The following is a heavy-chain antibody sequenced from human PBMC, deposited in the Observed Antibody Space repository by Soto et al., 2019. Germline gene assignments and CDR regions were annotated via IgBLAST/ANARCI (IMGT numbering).Heavy chain of an antibody. V-gene: IGHV3-74*01. CDR2: INSDGSHT. Sequence: EVQLVESGGGLVQPGGSLRLSCAASGLSFNIYWMHWVRQVPGKGLVWLARINSDGSHTIYVDSVKGRFTISRDNAKNTVFLQMDSPRDEDTGVYYSAGGMAGLDVWRQGTTVTVSS. CDR3: AGGMAGLDV. CDR1: GLSFNIYW. J-gene: IGHJ6*02.